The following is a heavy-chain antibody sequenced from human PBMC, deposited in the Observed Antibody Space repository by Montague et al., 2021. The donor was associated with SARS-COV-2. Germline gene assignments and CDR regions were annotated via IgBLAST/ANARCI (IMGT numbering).Heavy chain of an antibody. CDR2: IYYSGST. D-gene: IGHD3-9*01. CDR3: ARSRESYNIFTGYPYYFDY. CDR1: GGSISRYY. J-gene: IGHJ4*02. Sequence: SETLSLTCTVSGGSISRYYWNWIRQPPGKGQEWNAYIYYSGSTNYNPSLKSRVTISVDTSKNQFSLKLSSVTAADTAVYYCARSRESYNIFTGYPYYFDYWGQGTLVTVSS. V-gene: IGHV4-59*01.